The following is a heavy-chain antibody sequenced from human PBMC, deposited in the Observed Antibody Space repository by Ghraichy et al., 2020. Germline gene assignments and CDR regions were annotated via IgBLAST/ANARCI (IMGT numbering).Heavy chain of an antibody. D-gene: IGHD3-16*01. Sequence: GGSLRLSCAASGFTFSSYWMHWVRQVPGKGLVWVSRINSDGSSTNYADSVKGRFTISRDNAKSTLYLQMNSLRAEDTAVYHCTRARIGLYFDSWGQGILVTVSS. V-gene: IGHV3-74*01. CDR3: TRARIGLYFDS. J-gene: IGHJ4*02. CDR2: INSDGSST. CDR1: GFTFSSYW.